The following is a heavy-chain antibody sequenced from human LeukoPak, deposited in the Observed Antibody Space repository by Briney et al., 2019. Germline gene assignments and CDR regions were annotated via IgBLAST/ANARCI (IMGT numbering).Heavy chain of an antibody. CDR3: ARDLVVVVVHKRNYYGMDV. Sequence: ASVTVSCKASGYTLTSYSLNWVRQAPGQGLEWMGWISATNGNTNYAQNLQGRVTMTTDASTNIAYMELRSLRSDDTAVYYCARDLVVVVVHKRNYYGMDVWGQGTTVTVSS. V-gene: IGHV1-18*01. CDR2: ISATNGNT. CDR1: GYTLTSYS. D-gene: IGHD2-15*01. J-gene: IGHJ6*02.